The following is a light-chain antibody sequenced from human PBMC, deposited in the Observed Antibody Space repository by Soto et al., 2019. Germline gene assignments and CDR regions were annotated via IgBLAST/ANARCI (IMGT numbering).Light chain of an antibody. V-gene: IGKV1-39*01. Sequence: DIQMTQSPSSLSASVGDRVTITCRASQSINTYLNWYQQMPGKAPMLLIYAASTLQSGVPSRFSGGGSGTDFTLTISSLQPEDFAVYYCQQYNNWPFPSWTFGQGTKVEIK. CDR1: QSINTY. CDR3: QQYNNWPFPSWT. CDR2: AAS. J-gene: IGKJ1*01.